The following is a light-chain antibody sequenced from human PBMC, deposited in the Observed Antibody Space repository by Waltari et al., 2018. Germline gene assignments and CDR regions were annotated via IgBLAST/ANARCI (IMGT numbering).Light chain of an antibody. CDR2: KAS. J-gene: IGKJ3*01. CDR3: QQYNSYSRT. Sequence: EIQMTQSPSTLSSSVGDRVTITCRASQSISSWLAWYQQQPGKPPKLLIYKASSLESGVPSRFIGSGSATAFTLTISSLQHDDFATYYCQQYNSYSRTFGPGTKVDIK. CDR1: QSISSW. V-gene: IGKV1-5*03.